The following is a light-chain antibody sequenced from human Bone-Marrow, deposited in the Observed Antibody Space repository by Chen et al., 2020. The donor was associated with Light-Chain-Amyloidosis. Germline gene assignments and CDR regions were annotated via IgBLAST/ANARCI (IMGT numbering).Light chain of an antibody. Sequence: IQVTQSPSTLSASVGDRVYLTCRASRPISFFLAWFQQKPGRLPRLLIYAARTLQSGVPSRFSGSTSGTDFTLTISSLQPEDVATYYCQNYYSAPFTFGPGTKVDIK. V-gene: IGKV1-27*01. CDR2: AAR. J-gene: IGKJ3*01. CDR1: RPISFF. CDR3: QNYYSAPFT.